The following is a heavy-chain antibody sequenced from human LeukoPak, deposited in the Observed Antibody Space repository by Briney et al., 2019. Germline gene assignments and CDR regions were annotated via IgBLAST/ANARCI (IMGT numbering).Heavy chain of an antibody. D-gene: IGHD2-2*01. J-gene: IGHJ6*03. V-gene: IGHV4-59*08. CDR2: IYYAGST. CDR3: ARSPRSSTFHHYYMDV. Sequence: KASETLSLTCSVSGGSISSYYWSWIRQSPGKGLEWIGYIYYAGSTNYNPSLKSRVTISVDTSKNQFSLNLNSVTAADTAVYYCARSPRSSTFHHYYMDVWGKGTTVTVSS. CDR1: GGSISSYY.